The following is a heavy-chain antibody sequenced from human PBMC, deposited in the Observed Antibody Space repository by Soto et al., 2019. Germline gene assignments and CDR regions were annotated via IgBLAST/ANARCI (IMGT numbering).Heavy chain of an antibody. Sequence: QVQLVESGGGVVQPGRSLRLSCAASGFTFSSYGMHWVRQAPGKGLEWVAVIWYDGSNKYYADSVKGRFTISRDNSKNTLYLQMNSLRAEDTAVYYCARDKGGVYDFWSGYYFDYWGQGTLVTVSS. CDR1: GFTFSSYG. CDR2: IWYDGSNK. CDR3: ARDKGGVYDFWSGYYFDY. D-gene: IGHD3-3*01. J-gene: IGHJ4*02. V-gene: IGHV3-33*01.